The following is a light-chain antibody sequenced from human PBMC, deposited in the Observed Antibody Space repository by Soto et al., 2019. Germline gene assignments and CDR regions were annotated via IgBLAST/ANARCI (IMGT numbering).Light chain of an antibody. J-gene: IGLJ2*01. CDR1: SSDIGGYNY. V-gene: IGLV2-11*01. CDR3: CSYAGSYIEV. Sequence: QSALTQPRSVSGSPGQSVTISFTGTSSDIGGYNYVSWYQQHPGKAPKLIIYDVSKRPSGVPDRFSGSKSGNTASLTISGLQADDEADYYCCSYAGSYIEVFGGGTKLTVL. CDR2: DVS.